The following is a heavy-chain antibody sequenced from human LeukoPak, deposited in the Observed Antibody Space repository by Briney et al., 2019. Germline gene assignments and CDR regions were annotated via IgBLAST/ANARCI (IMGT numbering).Heavy chain of an antibody. V-gene: IGHV3-73*01. CDR2: IRSKANSYAT. Sequence: GGSLRLSCAASGFTXSXSAMHXXXXXSGKGLEWVGRIRSKANSYATAYAASVKGRFTISRDDSKNTAYLQMNSLKTEDTAVYYCTSTSGWGQGTLVTVSS. D-gene: IGHD2-2*01. J-gene: IGHJ4*02. CDR1: GFTXSXSA. CDR3: TSTSG.